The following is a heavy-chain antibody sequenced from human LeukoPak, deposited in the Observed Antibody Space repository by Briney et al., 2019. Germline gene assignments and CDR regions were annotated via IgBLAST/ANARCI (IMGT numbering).Heavy chain of an antibody. Sequence: GGSLRLSCAASGFTFTSYGMHWVRQSPGKGLEWVALITYDGYYKYYSDSVKGRFTISSDTSKNTLYLQMNSLRTEDTAVYYCARDLSPVVRASPMGYWGQGTLVTVSS. CDR3: ARDLSPVVRASPMGY. CDR1: GFTFTSYG. D-gene: IGHD3-10*01. CDR2: ITYDGYYK. V-gene: IGHV3-30*03. J-gene: IGHJ4*02.